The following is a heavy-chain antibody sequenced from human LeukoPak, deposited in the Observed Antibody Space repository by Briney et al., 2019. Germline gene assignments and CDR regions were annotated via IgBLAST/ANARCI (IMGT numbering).Heavy chain of an antibody. CDR2: IKQDGSEK. CDR3: ARDSQGDDYFLVSTY. CDR1: GFTFSSYA. J-gene: IGHJ4*02. V-gene: IGHV3-7*01. Sequence: PGGSLRLSCAASGFTFSSYAMSWVRQAPGKGLEWVANIKQDGSEKYYVDSVKGRFTISRDNAKNSLYLQMNSLRAEDTAVYYCARDSQGDDYFLVSTYWGQGTLVTVSS. D-gene: IGHD5-12*01.